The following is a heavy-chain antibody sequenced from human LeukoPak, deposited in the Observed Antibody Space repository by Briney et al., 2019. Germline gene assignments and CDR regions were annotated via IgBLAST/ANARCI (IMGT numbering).Heavy chain of an antibody. CDR2: IYYSGST. J-gene: IGHJ4*02. V-gene: IGHV4-30-4*08. CDR3: ARLMITGTMLSPLFDY. CDR1: GGSISSGDYY. D-gene: IGHD3-16*01. Sequence: SETLSLTCTVSGGSISSGDYYWSWIRQPPGKGLEWIGYIYYSGSTYYNPSLKSRVTISVDTSKNQFPLKLGSVTAADTAVYYCARLMITGTMLSPLFDYWGQGTLVTVSS.